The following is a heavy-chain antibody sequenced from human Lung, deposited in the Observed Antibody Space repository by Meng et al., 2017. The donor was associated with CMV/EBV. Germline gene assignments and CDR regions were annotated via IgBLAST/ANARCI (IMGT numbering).Heavy chain of an antibody. D-gene: IGHD2-2*01. CDR2: IYYGGST. Sequence: SGGSIESGNYFWSWIRQHPGKGLEYIGYIYYGGSTYYSPSLKSRATISVDTSKEQFSLKLNSVTAADTAVYYCAAQRFVPTAPFDYWGQGALVTVSS. J-gene: IGHJ4*02. CDR1: GGSIESGNYF. CDR3: AAQRFVPTAPFDY. V-gene: IGHV4-31*02.